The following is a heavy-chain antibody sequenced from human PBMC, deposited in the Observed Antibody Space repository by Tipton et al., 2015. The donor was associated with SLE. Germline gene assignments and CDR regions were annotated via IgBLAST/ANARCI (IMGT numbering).Heavy chain of an antibody. D-gene: IGHD4-11*01. Sequence: TLSLTCTVSGGSISSYYWSWIRQSPGKGLEWIGYIYYSGSTNYNPSLKSRVTMSLDTSKNQLSLKLTSVTAADTAVYYCAREQYALDAFDIWGQGTMVTVSS. J-gene: IGHJ3*02. V-gene: IGHV4-59*12. CDR1: GGSISSYY. CDR3: AREQYALDAFDI. CDR2: IYYSGST.